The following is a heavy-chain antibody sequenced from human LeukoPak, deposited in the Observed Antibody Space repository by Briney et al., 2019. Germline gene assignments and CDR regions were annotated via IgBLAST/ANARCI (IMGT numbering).Heavy chain of an antibody. J-gene: IGHJ5*02. CDR1: GYSFTDYY. V-gene: IGHV1-2*02. Sequence: GASVKVSCKTSGYSFTDYYMHRVRQAPGQGLEWMGWINPNSGGTSSAQKFQGRVTMTRDTSITTVYVEVSWLTSDDTAIYYCARADRLDGGPYLIGPWGQGTLVTVSS. CDR2: INPNSGGT. D-gene: IGHD2-21*01. CDR3: ARADRLDGGPYLIGP.